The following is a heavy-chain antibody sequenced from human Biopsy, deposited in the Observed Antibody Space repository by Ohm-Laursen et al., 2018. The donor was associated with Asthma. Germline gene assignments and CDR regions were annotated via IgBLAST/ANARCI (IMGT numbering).Heavy chain of an antibody. CDR3: AREGIFCGGLCCSPPDF. J-gene: IGHJ4*02. V-gene: IGHV3-30*11. Sequence: SLRLSCAAPGFKFSSYAMHWVRQAPGKGLEWVALITYDGSKTLYGDSVRGRFTVARDSSTNTLYLQMNSVRPDDTAVYFCAREGIFCGGLCCSPPDFWGQGTLVTVSS. CDR2: ITYDGSKT. CDR1: GFKFSSYA. D-gene: IGHD2-21*01.